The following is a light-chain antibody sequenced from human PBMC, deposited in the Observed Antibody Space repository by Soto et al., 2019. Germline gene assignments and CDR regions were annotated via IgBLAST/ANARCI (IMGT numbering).Light chain of an antibody. CDR2: EVT. CDR3: SSYAGRNNVV. J-gene: IGLJ2*01. CDR1: SSDVGIYNS. Sequence: QSALTQPPSASGSPGQSVTISCTGTSSDVGIYNSVSWYQQHPGKAPKLMIYEVTKRPSGVPDRFSGSKSGNTASLTVSGLQAEDEADYYCSSYAGRNNVVFGGGTTLTVL. V-gene: IGLV2-8*01.